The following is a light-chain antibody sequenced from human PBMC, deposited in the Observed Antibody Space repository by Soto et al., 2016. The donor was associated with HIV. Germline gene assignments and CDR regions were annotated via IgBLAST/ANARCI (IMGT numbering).Light chain of an antibody. CDR1: QDINNY. J-gene: IGKJ2*01. CDR3: QQSYSTRMYT. CDR2: GAS. Sequence: DIQMTQSPSSLSASVGDTVTITCRASQDINNYLAWFQQKPGKAPKSLIYGASTLQSGVSSKFSGSRSGTDFTLTISSLQPEDFATYYCQQSYSTRMYTFGQGTKLEIK. V-gene: IGKV1-16*02.